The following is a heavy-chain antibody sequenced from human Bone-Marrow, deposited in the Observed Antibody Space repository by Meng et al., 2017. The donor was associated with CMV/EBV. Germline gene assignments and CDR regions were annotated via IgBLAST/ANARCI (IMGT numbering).Heavy chain of an antibody. J-gene: IGHJ6*01. CDR1: GFTFSSYA. CDR2: ISGSGGST. Sequence: GESLKISCAASGFTFSSYAMSWVRQAPGKGLEWVSAISGSGGSTYYADSVKGRFTISRDNSKNTLYLQMNSLRAEDTAVYYCAKKHYYYGMDVWGQGTTVTVYS. V-gene: IGHV3-23*01. CDR3: AKKHYYYGMDV.